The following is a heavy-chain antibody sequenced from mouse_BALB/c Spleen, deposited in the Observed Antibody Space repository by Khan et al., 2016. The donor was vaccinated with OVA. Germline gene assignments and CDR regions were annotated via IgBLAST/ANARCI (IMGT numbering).Heavy chain of an antibody. Sequence: VQLVESGPELKKPGETVKISCKASGYTFTNYGMNWVKQAPGKGLKWMGWINTYTGEPTYADDFKGRFVFSLETSASTAYLQISNLKNEDMTTYFCARISSYWYSDVWGARTTVTVSS. CDR3: ARISSYWYSDV. CDR2: INTYTGEP. J-gene: IGHJ1*01. V-gene: IGHV9-1*02. D-gene: IGHD6-2*01. CDR1: GYTFTNYG.